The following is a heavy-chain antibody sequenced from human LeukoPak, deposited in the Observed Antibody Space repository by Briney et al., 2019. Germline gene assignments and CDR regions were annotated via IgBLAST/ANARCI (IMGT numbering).Heavy chain of an antibody. CDR3: ASGGGATRSGYAFDM. J-gene: IGHJ3*02. Sequence: GGSLRLSCAVSGLTFSSYWMSWVRQAPGKGLEWVANLKQGGREKYYVDSVKGRFTISRDNAKNSLYLQMNSLRAEDTAVYYCASGGGATRSGYAFDMWGQGTLVTVSS. CDR1: GLTFSSYW. V-gene: IGHV3-7*01. D-gene: IGHD1-26*01. CDR2: LKQGGREK.